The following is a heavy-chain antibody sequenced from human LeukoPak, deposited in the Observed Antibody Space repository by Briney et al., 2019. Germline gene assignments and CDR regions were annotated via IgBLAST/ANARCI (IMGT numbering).Heavy chain of an antibody. CDR2: TYYSGST. V-gene: IGHV4-39*01. D-gene: IGHD3-22*01. Sequence: SETLSLTCTVSGGSISSSSYYWGWIRQPPGKGLEWIGSTYYSGSTYYNPSLKSRVTISVDTSKNQFSLKLSSVTAADTAVYYCAGGVGRHYDSSGYYYWGQGTLVTVSS. J-gene: IGHJ4*02. CDR3: AGGVGRHYDSSGYYY. CDR1: GGSISSSSYY.